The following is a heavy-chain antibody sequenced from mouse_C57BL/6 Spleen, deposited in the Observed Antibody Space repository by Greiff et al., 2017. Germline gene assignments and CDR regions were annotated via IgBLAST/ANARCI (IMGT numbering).Heavy chain of an antibody. D-gene: IGHD1-1*01. J-gene: IGHJ2*01. CDR3: ARDVTTVVGYFDY. CDR2: ISYDGSN. V-gene: IGHV3-6*01. CDR1: GYSITSGYY. Sequence: DVKLVESGPGLVKPSQSLSLTCSVTGYSITSGYYWNWIRQFPGNKLEWMGYISYDGSNNYNPSLKNRISITRDTSKNQFFLKLNSVTTEDTATYYCARDVTTVVGYFDYWGQGTTLTVSS.